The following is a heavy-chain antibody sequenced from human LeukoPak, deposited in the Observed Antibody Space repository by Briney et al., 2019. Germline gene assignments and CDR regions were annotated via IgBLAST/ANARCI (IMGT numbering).Heavy chain of an antibody. Sequence: SETLSLTCTLPGGSISSYYWSWIRQPPGKRLEWIGYIYYSGRINHNPSLTRRVTISVDTSKQQFSLMLKSITADDTARHYFTRHAIYLYYDAGAPFDYWGQGSLVTVSS. CDR3: TRHAIYLYYDAGAPFDY. CDR1: GGSISSYY. V-gene: IGHV4-59*08. J-gene: IGHJ4*02. D-gene: IGHD3-22*01. CDR2: IYYSGRI.